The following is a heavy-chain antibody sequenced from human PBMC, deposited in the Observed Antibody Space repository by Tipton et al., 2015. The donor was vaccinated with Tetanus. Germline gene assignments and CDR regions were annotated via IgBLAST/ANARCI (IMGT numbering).Heavy chain of an antibody. Sequence: TLSLTCTVSGGSVSSGSYYWSWIRQPPGKGLEWIGYIYYSGSTNYNPSLKSRVTISVDTSKNQFSLKLSSVTAADMAVYYCARSIAAALGYWYFDLWGRGTLVTVSS. J-gene: IGHJ2*01. CDR3: ARSIAAALGYWYFDL. V-gene: IGHV4-61*01. CDR1: GGSVSSGSYY. CDR2: IYYSGST. D-gene: IGHD6-6*01.